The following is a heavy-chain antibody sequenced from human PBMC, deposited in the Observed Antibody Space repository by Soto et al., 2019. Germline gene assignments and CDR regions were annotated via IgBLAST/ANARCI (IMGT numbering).Heavy chain of an antibody. CDR1: GFTFSTSS. V-gene: IGHV3-48*01. J-gene: IGHJ4*02. D-gene: IGHD1-1*01. CDR2: TRFSGGII. CDR3: VRESIRATTDPY. Sequence: EAQLVESGGCLVQPGGSLRLSCAASGFTFSTSSMSWVRQAPGKGLEWVSYTRFSGGIIYYADSVRGGFAISRDNAKNSLYLEMNSLRAEDTAVYYCVRESIRATTDPYWGQGTLVTVSS.